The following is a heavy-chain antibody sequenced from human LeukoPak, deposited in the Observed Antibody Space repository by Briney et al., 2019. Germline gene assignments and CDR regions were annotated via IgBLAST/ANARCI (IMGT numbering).Heavy chain of an antibody. D-gene: IGHD6-13*01. V-gene: IGHV3-33*07. CDR3: ARDEGIASYFDY. CDR1: GFTFSSYG. CDR2: IWFDGSTK. J-gene: IGHJ4*02. Sequence: PGRSLRLSCAASGFTFSSYGMYWVRQAPGKGLEWMAVIWFDGSTKYYADSVKGRFTISRDNSKNTLYPQMNSLRDDDTAVYYCARDEGIASYFDYWGQGTLVTVSS.